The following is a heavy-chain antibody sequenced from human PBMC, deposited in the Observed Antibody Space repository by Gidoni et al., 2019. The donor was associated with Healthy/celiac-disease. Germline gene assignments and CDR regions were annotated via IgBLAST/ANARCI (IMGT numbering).Heavy chain of an antibody. V-gene: IGHV3-23*01. J-gene: IGHJ6*03. Sequence: EVQLLESGGGLVQPGGSLRLSWSASGFTFSSYAMSGVRQAPGKGLEWVSAISGSGGSTYYADSVKGRFTISRDNSKNTLYLQMNSLRAEDTAVYYCAKDLVYGDYYYYYMDVWGKGTTVTVSS. CDR2: ISGSGGST. CDR3: AKDLVYGDYYYYYMDV. D-gene: IGHD4-17*01. CDR1: GFTFSSYA.